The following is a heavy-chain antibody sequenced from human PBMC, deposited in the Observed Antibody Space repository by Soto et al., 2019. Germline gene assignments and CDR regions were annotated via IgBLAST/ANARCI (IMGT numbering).Heavy chain of an antibody. Sequence: GESLKSSCKGSGYSFTSYWIGWVRQMPGKGLRWSGMMYPGDSDTRYSPAFQGQISIVADKCIGTGYLQWSSLKASDTAVHYCARPARDSSGYYSDYWGQGTLVTVSS. CDR2: MYPGDSDT. CDR3: ARPARDSSGYYSDY. J-gene: IGHJ4*02. D-gene: IGHD3-22*01. V-gene: IGHV5-51*01. CDR1: GYSFTSYW.